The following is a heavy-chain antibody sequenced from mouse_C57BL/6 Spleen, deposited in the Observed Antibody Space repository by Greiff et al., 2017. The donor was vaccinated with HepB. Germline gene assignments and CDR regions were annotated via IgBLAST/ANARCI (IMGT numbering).Heavy chain of an antibody. V-gene: IGHV1-50*01. D-gene: IGHD1-1*01. Sequence: VQLQQPGAELVKPGASVKLSCKASGYTFTSYWMQWVKQRPGQGLEWIGEIDPSDSYTNYNQKFKGKATLTVDTSSSTAYMQLSSLTSEDSAVYYCARWDYYGRAMDYWGQGTSVTVSS. J-gene: IGHJ4*01. CDR1: GYTFTSYW. CDR2: IDPSDSYT. CDR3: ARWDYYGRAMDY.